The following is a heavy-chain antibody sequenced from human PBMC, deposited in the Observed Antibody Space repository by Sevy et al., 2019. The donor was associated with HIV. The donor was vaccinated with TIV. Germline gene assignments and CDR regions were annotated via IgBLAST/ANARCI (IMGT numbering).Heavy chain of an antibody. D-gene: IGHD6-19*01. CDR1: GGTFSSYG. CDR2: IIPILGTV. Sequence: ASVKVSCKASGGTFSSYGISWVRQAPGQGLEWMGGIIPILGTVNYEQKSQGRVTITADESTKTAYMELGSQRSEDTAVYYCARGGGNGWYYFDYWGQETLVTVSS. J-gene: IGHJ4*02. CDR3: ARGGGNGWYYFDY. V-gene: IGHV1-69*13.